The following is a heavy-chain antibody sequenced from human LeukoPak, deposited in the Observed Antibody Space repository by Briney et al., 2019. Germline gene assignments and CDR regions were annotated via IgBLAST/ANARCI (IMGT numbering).Heavy chain of an antibody. J-gene: IGHJ4*02. V-gene: IGHV1-2*02. D-gene: IGHD5-18*01. CDR2: INPNSGGT. Sequence: ASVKVSCKASGYTFTGYYMHWVRQAPGQGLAWMGWINPNSGGTNYAQKFQGRVTMTRDTSISTAYMELSRLRSDDTAVYYCTCLHVDTAQYYFDYWGQGTLVTVSS. CDR1: GYTFTGYY. CDR3: TCLHVDTAQYYFDY.